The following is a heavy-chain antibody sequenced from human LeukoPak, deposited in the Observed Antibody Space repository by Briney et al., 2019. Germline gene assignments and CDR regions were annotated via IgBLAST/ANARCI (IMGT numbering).Heavy chain of an antibody. D-gene: IGHD2/OR15-2a*01. CDR2: INHSGST. V-gene: IGHV4-34*01. Sequence: SETLSLTCAVYGGSFSGYYWSWIRQPPGKGLEWIGEINHSGSTNYNPSLKSRVTISVDTSKNQFSLKLSSVTAADTAVYYCARSTLHRYFDLWGRGTLVTVSS. CDR1: GGSFSGYY. CDR3: ARSTLHRYFDL. J-gene: IGHJ2*01.